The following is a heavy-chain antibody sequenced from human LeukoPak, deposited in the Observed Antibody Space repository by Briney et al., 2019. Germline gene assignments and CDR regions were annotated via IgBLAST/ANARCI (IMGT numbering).Heavy chain of an antibody. CDR3: TTEYYDFWSGYPPSWFDP. Sequence: GGSLRLSCAASGFTFSNAWMSWVRQAPGKGLEWVGRIKSKTDGGTTDYAAPVKGRFTISRDDSKNTLYLQMNSLKTEDTAVYYCTTEYYDFWSGYPPSWFDPWGQGTLVTVSS. V-gene: IGHV3-15*01. J-gene: IGHJ5*02. CDR1: GFTFSNAW. CDR2: IKSKTDGGTT. D-gene: IGHD3-3*01.